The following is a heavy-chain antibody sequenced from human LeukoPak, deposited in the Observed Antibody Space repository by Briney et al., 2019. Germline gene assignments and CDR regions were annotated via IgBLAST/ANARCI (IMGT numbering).Heavy chain of an antibody. CDR2: MNPNSGNT. Sequence: GASVKVSCTASGYTFTSYDINCVRQATGQGLERIGWMNPNSGNTGSAQKFQGRVTMTTNTSISTAYMAVSSLRSEDTAVYYCATVWVGTMIVEAGYFDYWGQGTLVTVSS. V-gene: IGHV1-8*01. CDR3: ATVWVGTMIVEAGYFDY. CDR1: GYTFTSYD. J-gene: IGHJ4*02. D-gene: IGHD3-22*01.